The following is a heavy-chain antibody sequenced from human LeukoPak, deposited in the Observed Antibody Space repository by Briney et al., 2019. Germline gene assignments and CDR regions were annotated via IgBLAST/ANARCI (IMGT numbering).Heavy chain of an antibody. Sequence: PGGSLRLSCAASGFMFSSYAMSWVRQAPGKGLEWVSAISGSGGSTYYADSVKGRFTISRDNSKNTLYLQMNSLRAEDTAVYYCAKVDSSSSYFDYWGQGTLVTVSS. V-gene: IGHV3-23*01. D-gene: IGHD6-6*01. CDR2: ISGSGGST. CDR1: GFMFSSYA. CDR3: AKVDSSSSYFDY. J-gene: IGHJ4*02.